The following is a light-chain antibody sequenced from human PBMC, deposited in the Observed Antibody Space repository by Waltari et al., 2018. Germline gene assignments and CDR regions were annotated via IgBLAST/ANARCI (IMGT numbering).Light chain of an antibody. CDR1: RSVLYSSNNNNY. CDR3: HQYYDTPQT. V-gene: IGKV4-1*01. CDR2: WAS. Sequence: SLGERATINCKSSRSVLYSSNNNNYLAWYQQKPRQPPKLLISWASTRESGVPDRFSGSGSGTDFTLTISSLQAEDVAVYYCHQYYDTPQTFGQGIKVEIK. J-gene: IGKJ1*01.